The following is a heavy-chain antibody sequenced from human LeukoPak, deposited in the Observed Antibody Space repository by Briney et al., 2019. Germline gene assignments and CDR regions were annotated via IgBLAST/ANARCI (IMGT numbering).Heavy chain of an antibody. J-gene: IGHJ4*02. CDR3: ARVEVYSSSWYLGY. CDR2: INHSGST. V-gene: IGHV4-34*01. Sequence: PSETLSLTCAVYGGSFSGYYWSWIRQPPGKGLEWIGEINHSGSTNYNPSLKSRVTISVDTSKNQFSLKLSSMTAADTAVYYCARVEVYSSSWYLGYRGQGTLVTVSS. D-gene: IGHD6-13*01. CDR1: GGSFSGYY.